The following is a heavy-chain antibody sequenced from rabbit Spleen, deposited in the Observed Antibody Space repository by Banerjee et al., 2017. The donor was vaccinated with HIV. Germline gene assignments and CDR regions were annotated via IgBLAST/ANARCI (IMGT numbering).Heavy chain of an antibody. CDR2: INAINGNA. D-gene: IGHD1-1*01. V-gene: IGHV1S45*01. CDR3: AKDLTDVIGRNFGL. Sequence: EQLEESGGGLVKPEGSLTLTCKASGVSFSYRQVMCWVRQAPGKGLEWIACINAINGNAVYANWAKRRFTISKTSSTTVSLQVTSLTGADTATYFCAKDLTDVIGRNFGLWGPGTLVTVS. CDR1: GVSFSYRQV. J-gene: IGHJ4*01.